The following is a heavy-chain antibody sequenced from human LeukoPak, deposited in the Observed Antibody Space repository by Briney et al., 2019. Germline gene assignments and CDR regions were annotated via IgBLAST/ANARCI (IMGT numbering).Heavy chain of an antibody. CDR3: ARGLPSYYDFRSGYYTFGGPTTYDY. Sequence: ASVKVSCKVSGYTLTELSMHWVRQAPGKGLEWMGGFDPEDGETIYAQKFQGRVTMTEDASTDTAYMELSSLRSEDTAVYYCARGLPSYYDFRSGYYTFGGPTTYDYWGQGTLVTVSS. V-gene: IGHV1-24*01. D-gene: IGHD3-3*01. CDR2: FDPEDGET. CDR1: GYTLTELS. J-gene: IGHJ4*02.